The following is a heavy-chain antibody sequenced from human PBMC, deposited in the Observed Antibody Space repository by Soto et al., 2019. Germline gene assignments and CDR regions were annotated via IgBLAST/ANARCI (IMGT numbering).Heavy chain of an antibody. D-gene: IGHD1-20*01. J-gene: IGHJ6*02. V-gene: IGHV4-39*01. CDR3: ARPIRDGMDV. Sequence: QLQLQESGPGLVKPSETLSLPCTVSGGSISSSSFYWGWIRQPPGKGLAWLGSVYYSGTTYYNPSRKSRVTISVDTAKNQFSLKLSSVTAADTAVYYCARPIRDGMDVWGQGTTVTVSS. CDR2: VYYSGTT. CDR1: GGSISSSSFY.